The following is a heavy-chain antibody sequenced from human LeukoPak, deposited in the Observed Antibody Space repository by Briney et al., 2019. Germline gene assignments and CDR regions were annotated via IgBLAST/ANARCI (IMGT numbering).Heavy chain of an antibody. CDR3: AQLPEGDDAFDI. D-gene: IGHD1-7*01. V-gene: IGHV1-8*01. CDR2: MNPNSGNT. CDR1: GYTFTSYD. J-gene: IGHJ3*02. Sequence: ASVKVSCKASGYTFTSYDISWVRQATGQGLEWMGWMNPNSGNTGYAQKFQGRVTMTRNTSISTAYMELSSLRSEDTAVYYCAQLPEGDDAFDIWGQGTMVTVSS.